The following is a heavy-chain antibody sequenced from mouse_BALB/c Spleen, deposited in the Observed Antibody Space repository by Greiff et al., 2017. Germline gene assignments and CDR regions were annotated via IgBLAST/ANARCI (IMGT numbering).Heavy chain of an antibody. CDR1: GFAFSSYD. V-gene: IGHV5-12-1*01. CDR3: ARQLRRWFAY. J-gene: IGHJ3*01. CDR2: ISSGGGST. Sequence: EVKVVESGGGLVKPGGSLKLSCAASGFAFSSYDMSWVRQTPEKRLEWVAYISSGGGSTYYPDTVKGRFTISRDNAKNTLYLQMSSLKSEDTAMYYCARQLRRWFAYWGQGTLVTVSA. D-gene: IGHD2-12*01.